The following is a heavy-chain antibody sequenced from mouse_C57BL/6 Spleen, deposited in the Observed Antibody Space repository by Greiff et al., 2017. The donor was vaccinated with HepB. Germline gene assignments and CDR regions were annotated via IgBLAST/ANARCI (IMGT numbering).Heavy chain of an antibody. J-gene: IGHJ4*01. D-gene: IGHD1-1*01. CDR2: IRNKANGYTT. CDR1: GFTFTDYY. Sequence: EVKLMESGGGLVQPGGSLSLSCAASGFTFTDYYMSWVRQPPGKALEWLGFIRNKANGYTTEYSASVKGRFTISRDNSQSILYLQMNALRAEDSATYYCARPLYYCGSSPYAMDYWGQGTSVTVSS. V-gene: IGHV7-3*01. CDR3: ARPLYYCGSSPYAMDY.